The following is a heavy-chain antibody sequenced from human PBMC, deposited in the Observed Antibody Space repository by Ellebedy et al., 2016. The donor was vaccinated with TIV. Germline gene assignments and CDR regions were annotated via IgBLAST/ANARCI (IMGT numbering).Heavy chain of an antibody. CDR2: IRYDGSNK. CDR3: ARYYDILTGYHGDHYYGMDV. CDR1: GFTFSSYG. J-gene: IGHJ6*02. D-gene: IGHD3-9*01. V-gene: IGHV3-30*02. Sequence: PGGSLRLSCAASGFTFSSYGMHWVRQAPGKGLEWVAFIRYDGSNKYYADSGKGRFTISRDNSKNTLYLQMNSLRDEDTAVYYCARYYDILTGYHGDHYYGMDVWGQGTTVTVSS.